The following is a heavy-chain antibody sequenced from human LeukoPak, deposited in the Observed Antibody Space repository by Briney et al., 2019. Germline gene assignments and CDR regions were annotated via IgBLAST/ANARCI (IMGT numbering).Heavy chain of an antibody. V-gene: IGHV3-23*01. CDR2: ISGSGGST. Sequence: PGGSLRLSCAPSGFTLSSYSMNWVRQAPGKGLEWGSAISGSGGSTYYADSVKGRFTISRDNSKNTLYLQMNSLGAEDTAVYYCAKESEQWLVPNYYYYMDVWGKGTTVTVSS. J-gene: IGHJ6*03. CDR1: GFTLSSYS. CDR3: AKESEQWLVPNYYYYMDV. D-gene: IGHD6-19*01.